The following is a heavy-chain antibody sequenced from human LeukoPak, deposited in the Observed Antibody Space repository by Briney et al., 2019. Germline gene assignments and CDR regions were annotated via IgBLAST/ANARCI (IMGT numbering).Heavy chain of an antibody. Sequence: GGSLRLSSAASGFTFSSYAMTWARQAPGKGLEWVSGISGSGGSTYYTESVKGRFTISRDNSKNTLYLQMNNLRAEDTALYFCAKEKDSSSFPVGYFDYWGQGTLVTVSS. J-gene: IGHJ4*02. D-gene: IGHD3-22*01. V-gene: IGHV3-23*01. CDR3: AKEKDSSSFPVGYFDY. CDR2: ISGSGGST. CDR1: GFTFSSYA.